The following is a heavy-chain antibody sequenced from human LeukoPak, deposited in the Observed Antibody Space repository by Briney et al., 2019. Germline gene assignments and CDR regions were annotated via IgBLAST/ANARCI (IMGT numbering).Heavy chain of an antibody. CDR1: GFTFSDYH. Sequence: GGSLRLSRAASGFTFSDYHMTWIREAPRTELGWVSYISGSSIYTRYADSVKGRFTISRDNAKNSLYLQMNSLRAEDTALYYCVRDISGYYFDYWGQGTLVTVSS. D-gene: IGHD3-22*01. J-gene: IGHJ4*02. V-gene: IGHV3-11*05. CDR3: VRDISGYYFDY. CDR2: ISGSSIYT.